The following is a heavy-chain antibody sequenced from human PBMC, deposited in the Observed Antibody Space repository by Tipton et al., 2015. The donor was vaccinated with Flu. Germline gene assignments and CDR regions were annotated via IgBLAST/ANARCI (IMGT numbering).Heavy chain of an antibody. CDR3: TRDRGILTGYFDF. V-gene: IGHV3-49*04. CDR1: GFSFDDYD. CDR2: VRGQAYGGKT. D-gene: IGHD3-9*01. Sequence: SLRLSCKTSGFSFDDYDMSWARLAPGRGLEWLGFVRGQAYGGKTEYAASVKGRFVISRDDSESVAYLQMNSLKIEDTAVYYCTRDRGILTGYFDFWGHGTPVSVSS. J-gene: IGHJ4*01.